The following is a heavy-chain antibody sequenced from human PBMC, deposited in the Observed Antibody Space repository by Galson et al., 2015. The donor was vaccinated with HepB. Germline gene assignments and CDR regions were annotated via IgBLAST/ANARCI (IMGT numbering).Heavy chain of an antibody. D-gene: IGHD2-21*02. J-gene: IGHJ4*02. CDR1: GFTFSDHA. V-gene: IGHV3-33*08. Sequence: SLRLSCAASGFTFSDHAMHWVRQAPGKGLDWVAVVSDDGGTQNYADSVKGRFTISRDNSKNTVYLQMNNLRAEDTAVYYCVREKGEGGGDCLDYWGQGTLVTVSS. CDR2: VSDDGGTQ. CDR3: VREKGEGGGDCLDY.